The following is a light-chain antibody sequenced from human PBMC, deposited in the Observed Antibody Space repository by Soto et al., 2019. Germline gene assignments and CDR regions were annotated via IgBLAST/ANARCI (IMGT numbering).Light chain of an antibody. Sequence: EIVMTQSPATLSVSPGERSTLSCRASQSVSSNLAWYQQKPGQAPSLLIYDASNRATGIPARFSGSGSGTEFTLTISSLQSEDFAVYYCQQYNNWPSITFGQGTRLEI. CDR2: DAS. V-gene: IGKV3D-15*01. J-gene: IGKJ5*01. CDR3: QQYNNWPSIT. CDR1: QSVSSN.